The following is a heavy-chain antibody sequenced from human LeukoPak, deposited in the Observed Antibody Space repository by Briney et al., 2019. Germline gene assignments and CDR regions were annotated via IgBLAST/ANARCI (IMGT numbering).Heavy chain of an antibody. J-gene: IGHJ5*02. CDR1: QSSPTYS. CDR3: ARARLAVPGTVWFDP. CDR2: ISAYNSNT. D-gene: IGHD6-19*01. Sequence: ASVRVSFKAGQSSPTYSFGWVRQAPGQGLEWMGWISAYNSNTQYAQKFQDRVTMTTDTSTNTAYLDLTSLTSDDTAVYYCARARLAVPGTVWFDPWGQGTLVTVSS. V-gene: IGHV1-18*01.